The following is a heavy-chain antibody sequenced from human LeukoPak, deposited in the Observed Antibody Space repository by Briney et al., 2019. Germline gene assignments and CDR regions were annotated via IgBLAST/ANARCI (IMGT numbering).Heavy chain of an antibody. V-gene: IGHV4-38-2*01. J-gene: IGHJ3*02. CDR3: ARTTRNYPRDAFDI. Sequence: PSETLSLTCAVSGYSISSGYYWGWVRQPPEKGLECIGSIYHSGSTYYNPSLKSRVTMSVDTSKNQFSLKLSSVTAADTAVYYCARTTRNYPRDAFDIWGQGTMVTASS. CDR2: IYHSGST. CDR1: GYSISSGYY. D-gene: IGHD1-7*01.